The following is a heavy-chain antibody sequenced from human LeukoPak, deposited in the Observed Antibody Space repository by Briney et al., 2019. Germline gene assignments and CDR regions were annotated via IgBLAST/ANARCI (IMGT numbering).Heavy chain of an antibody. CDR1: GFIFSSYW. CDR3: ARVPPRYFDWLSRDDAFDI. V-gene: IGHV3-7*01. D-gene: IGHD3-9*01. CDR2: IKQDGSEK. J-gene: IGHJ3*02. Sequence: GGSLRLSCAASGFIFSSYWISWVRQAPGKGLEWVANIKQDGSEKYYVDSVKGRFTISRDNAKNSLYLQMNSLRAEDTAVYYCARVPPRYFDWLSRDDAFDIWGQGTMVTVSS.